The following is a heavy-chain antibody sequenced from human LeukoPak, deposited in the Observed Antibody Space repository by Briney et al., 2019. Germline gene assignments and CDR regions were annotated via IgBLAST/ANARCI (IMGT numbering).Heavy chain of an antibody. CDR2: IYSGGTT. CDR3: TRGGSVPATRSFDY. J-gene: IGHJ4*02. V-gene: IGHV3-66*01. D-gene: IGHD6-19*01. CDR1: GFTVSSDY. Sequence: GGSLRLTCSASGFTVSSDYMSWVRQAPGKGLAWLSVIYSGGTTYYADSVKGRFTISRDNSKNTVYLQMNSLRVEDTAMYYCTRGGSVPATRSFDYWGQGTLVTVSS.